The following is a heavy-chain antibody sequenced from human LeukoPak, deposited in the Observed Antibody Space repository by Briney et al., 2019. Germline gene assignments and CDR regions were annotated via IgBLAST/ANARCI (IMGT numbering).Heavy chain of an antibody. D-gene: IGHD1-7*01. Sequence: GGSLRLSCAASGFSVSSNYMSWVRQAPGKGLEWVSVIYSGGSTYYADSVKGRFTISRDNSKNTLYLQMNSLRAEDTAVYYCAKRRGLELLYYYYMDVWGRGTTVTVSS. V-gene: IGHV3-66*01. CDR3: AKRRGLELLYYYYMDV. CDR1: GFSVSSNY. J-gene: IGHJ6*03. CDR2: IYSGGST.